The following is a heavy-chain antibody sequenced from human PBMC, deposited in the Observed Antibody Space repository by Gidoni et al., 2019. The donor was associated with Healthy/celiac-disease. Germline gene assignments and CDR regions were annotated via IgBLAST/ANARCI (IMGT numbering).Heavy chain of an antibody. CDR1: GFTFSNAW. V-gene: IGHV3-15*01. J-gene: IGHJ3*02. CDR3: TTETYYDFWSGYYTNAFDI. Sequence: EVQLVESGGGLVKPGGSLRLSCAASGFTFSNAWMSWVRQAPGKGLEWVGRIKSKTDGGTTDYAAPVKGRFTISRDDSKNTLYLQMNSLKTEDTAVYYCTTETYYDFWSGYYTNAFDIWGQGTMVTVSS. D-gene: IGHD3-3*01. CDR2: IKSKTDGGTT.